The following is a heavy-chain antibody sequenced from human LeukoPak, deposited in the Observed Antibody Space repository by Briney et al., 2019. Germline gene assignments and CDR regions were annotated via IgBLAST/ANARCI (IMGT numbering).Heavy chain of an antibody. Sequence: GGSLRLSCAASGFTFDDYAMHWVRQAPGKGLEWVSGISWNSGSIGYADSVKGRFTISRDNAKNSLYLQMNSLRAEDTALYYCAKDTGGSEVYWGQGTLVTVSS. V-gene: IGHV3-9*01. J-gene: IGHJ4*02. CDR1: GFTFDDYA. CDR3: AKDTGGSEVY. CDR2: ISWNSGSI. D-gene: IGHD3-10*01.